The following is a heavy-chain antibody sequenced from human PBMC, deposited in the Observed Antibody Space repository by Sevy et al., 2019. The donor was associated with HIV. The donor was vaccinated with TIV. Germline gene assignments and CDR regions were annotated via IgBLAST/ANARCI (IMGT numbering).Heavy chain of an antibody. CDR3: GKEGGGATYYYDSSGYPRGHFDY. D-gene: IGHD3-22*01. CDR1: GFTFDDYA. J-gene: IGHJ4*02. CDR2: ISWNSGSI. V-gene: IGHV3-9*01. Sequence: GGSLRLSCAASGFTFDDYAMHWVRQAPGKGLEWVSGISWNSGSIGYADSVKGRFTISRDNAKNSLYLQMNSLRAEDTALYYCGKEGGGATYYYDSSGYPRGHFDYWGQGTLVTVSS.